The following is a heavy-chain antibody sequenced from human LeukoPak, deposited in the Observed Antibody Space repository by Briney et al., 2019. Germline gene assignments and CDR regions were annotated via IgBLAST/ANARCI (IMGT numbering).Heavy chain of an antibody. Sequence: PGGSLRPSCAGSGFTFSTYLMSWVRQAPGTGLEWVANINQAGSEKYYVDSVKGRFTISRDNAKNSLYLQMNSLRAEDTAVYYCARSITAKTNRFDPWGQGNLVTVSS. CDR3: ARSITAKTNRFDP. J-gene: IGHJ5*02. D-gene: IGHD1-20*01. V-gene: IGHV3-7*05. CDR2: INQAGSEK. CDR1: GFTFSTYL.